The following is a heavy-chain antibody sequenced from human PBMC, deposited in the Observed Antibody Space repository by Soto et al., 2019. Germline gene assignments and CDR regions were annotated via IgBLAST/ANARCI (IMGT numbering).Heavy chain of an antibody. J-gene: IGHJ6*02. CDR2: ISGSGGST. CDR3: AKALMTNYYYYGVDV. V-gene: IGHV3-23*01. Sequence: GGSLRLSCAASGSTFSTYAMSWVRQAPGKGLEWVSVISGSGGSTNYADSVKGRFTISRDNSKNTLSLQMNSLRAEDTAVYYCAKALMTNYYYYGVDVWGRGTTVTVSS. CDR1: GSTFSTYA.